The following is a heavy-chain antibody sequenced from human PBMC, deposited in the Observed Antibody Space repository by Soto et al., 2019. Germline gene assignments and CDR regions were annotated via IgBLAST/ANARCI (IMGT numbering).Heavy chain of an antibody. D-gene: IGHD3-10*01. CDR2: IYSGGST. V-gene: IGHV4-39*01. CDR3: ASYMVRGVIHYYYYYMDV. Sequence: PSETLSLTCTVSSGSISSSSSYWGWIRQPPGQGLEWIGNIYSGGSTYYNPSLKSRVTMSVDSSKNQFSLKLSSVTAADTAVYYCASYMVRGVIHYYYYYMDVWGKGTTVTVSS. CDR1: SGSISSSSSY. J-gene: IGHJ6*03.